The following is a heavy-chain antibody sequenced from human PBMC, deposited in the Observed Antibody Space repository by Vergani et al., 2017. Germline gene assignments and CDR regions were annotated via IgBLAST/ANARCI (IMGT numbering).Heavy chain of an antibody. CDR3: ARHLTYYDSSGYPKPYYYGMDV. CDR2: IDPSDSYT. J-gene: IGHJ6*02. D-gene: IGHD3-22*01. CDR1: GYSFTSYW. Sequence: EVQLVQSGAEVKKPGESLRISCKGSGYSFTSYWISWVRQMPGKGLEWMGRIDPSDSYTNYSPSFQGHVTISADKSISTAYLQWSSLKASDTAMYYCARHLTYYDSSGYPKPYYYGMDVWGQGTTVTVSS. V-gene: IGHV5-10-1*03.